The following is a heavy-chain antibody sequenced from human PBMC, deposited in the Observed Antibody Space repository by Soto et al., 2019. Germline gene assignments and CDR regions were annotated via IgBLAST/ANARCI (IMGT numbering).Heavy chain of an antibody. V-gene: IGHV3-30*03. J-gene: IGHJ5*02. D-gene: IGHD5-12*01. CDR2: ISKYGGDK. CDR1: GFTFSTYG. CDR3: ARGSGYDFDH. Sequence: QVLVVESGGGVVQPGRSLTLSWAASGFTFSTYGMHWVRQAPGKGLEWVACISKYGGDKSYSDSVKGRFTITRNNSQNTMYLQVNSVRTDDTAVYYCARGSGYDFDHWAQGTLVTVSS.